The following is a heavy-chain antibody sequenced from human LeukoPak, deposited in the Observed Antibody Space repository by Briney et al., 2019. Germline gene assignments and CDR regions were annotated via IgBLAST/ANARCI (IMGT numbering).Heavy chain of an antibody. CDR1: GGSISSSSYY. J-gene: IGHJ6*03. Sequence: PSETLSLTCTVSGGSISSSSYYWGWIRQPPGKGLEWIGSIYYSGSTYYNPSLKSRVTISVDTSKNQFSLKLSSVTAADTAMYYCARHERSYVDTAMAYYYYYMDVWGKGTTVTISS. D-gene: IGHD5-18*01. CDR3: ARHERSYVDTAMAYYYYYMDV. V-gene: IGHV4-39*01. CDR2: IYYSGST.